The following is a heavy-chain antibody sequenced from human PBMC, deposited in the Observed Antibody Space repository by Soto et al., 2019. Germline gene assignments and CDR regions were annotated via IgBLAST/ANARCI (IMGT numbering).Heavy chain of an antibody. V-gene: IGHV1-2*04. D-gene: IGHD2-8*01. CDR3: ARGDSTDCSNGVCSFFYNHDMDV. CDR1: GYSFTDYH. J-gene: IGHJ6*02. Sequence: SVKVSCKSSGYSFTDYHIHWVRQAPGQGLEWLGRINPKSGGTSTAQKFQGWVTMTTDTSISTASMELTRLTSDDTAIYYCARGDSTDCSNGVCSFFYNHDMDVWGQGTTVTVSS. CDR2: INPKSGGT.